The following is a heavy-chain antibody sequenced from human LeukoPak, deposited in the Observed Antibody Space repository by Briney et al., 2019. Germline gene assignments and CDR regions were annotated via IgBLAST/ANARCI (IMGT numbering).Heavy chain of an antibody. V-gene: IGHV4-59*01. J-gene: IGHJ6*03. CDR1: DDSITIYY. D-gene: IGHD3-3*02. Sequence: SETLSLTCTVSDDSITIYYWTWIRQPPGKGLEWIGYIYYSGSTNYNPSLKSRVTISVDTSKNQFSLKLSSVTAADTAVYYCARAFYPGYYSYMAVWGKGTTVTISS. CDR3: ARAFYPGYYSYMAV. CDR2: IYYSGST.